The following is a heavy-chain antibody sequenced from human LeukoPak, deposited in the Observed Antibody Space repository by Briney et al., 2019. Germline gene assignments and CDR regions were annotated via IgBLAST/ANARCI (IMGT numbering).Heavy chain of an antibody. J-gene: IGHJ4*02. CDR2: IGTAGDT. V-gene: IGHV3-13*01. Sequence: PGGSLRLSCAASGFTFSSYDMHWVRQATGKGLEWVSAIGTAGDTYYPGSVKGRFTISRDNAKNSLYLQMNSLRAGDTAVYYCARDKGFGSGSYYNFWGQGTLVTVSS. CDR1: GFTFSSYD. D-gene: IGHD3-10*01. CDR3: ARDKGFGSGSYYNF.